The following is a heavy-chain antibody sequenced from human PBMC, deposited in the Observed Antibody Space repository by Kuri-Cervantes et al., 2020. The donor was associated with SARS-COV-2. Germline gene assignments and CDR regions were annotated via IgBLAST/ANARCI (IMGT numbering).Heavy chain of an antibody. J-gene: IGHJ4*02. D-gene: IGHD7-27*01. CDR2: IDSSSYYI. CDR1: GFTFSGYS. V-gene: IGHV3-21*01. Sequence: GGSLRLSCAASGFTFSGYSMNWIRQAPGKGLEWVASIDSSSYYIYHADSVKGRLTISRDNAKTSLYLQMNSLELEDTAVYYCAREEGGELGEAFDYWGQGALVTVSS. CDR3: AREEGGELGEAFDY.